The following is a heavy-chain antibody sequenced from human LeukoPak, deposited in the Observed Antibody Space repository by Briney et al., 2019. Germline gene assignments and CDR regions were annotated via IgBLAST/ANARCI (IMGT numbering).Heavy chain of an antibody. CDR1: GFTFSNYE. D-gene: IGHD3-3*01. CDR3: ARDGNYDFWSGYSQYFDY. J-gene: IGHJ4*02. V-gene: IGHV3-48*03. CDR2: ISGSGSTI. Sequence: GGSLRLSXAASGFTFSNYEMNWVRQAPGKGLEWVSYISGSGSTIYYADSVKGRFTISRDNAKNSLYLQMNSLRAEDTAVYYCARDGNYDFWSGYSQYFDYWGQGTLVTVSS.